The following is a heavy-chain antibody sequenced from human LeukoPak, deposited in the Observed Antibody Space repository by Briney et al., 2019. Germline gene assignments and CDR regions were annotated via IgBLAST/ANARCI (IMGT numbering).Heavy chain of an antibody. CDR2: IYYSGST. D-gene: IGHD3-10*01. Sequence: PSGTLSLTCAVSGGSISSSNWWSWVRQPPGKGLEWIGYIYYSGSTNYNPSLKSRVTISVDTSKNQFSLKLSSVTAADTAVYYCAREGPTMVRGVLWGQGTLVTVSS. CDR1: GGSISSSNW. CDR3: AREGPTMVRGVL. V-gene: IGHV4-4*02. J-gene: IGHJ4*02.